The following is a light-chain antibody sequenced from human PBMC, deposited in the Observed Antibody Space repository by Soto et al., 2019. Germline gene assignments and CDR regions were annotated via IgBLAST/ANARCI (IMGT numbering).Light chain of an antibody. CDR1: QAINTY. CDR3: QQSYSTLLLT. CDR2: GTS. Sequence: DIQMTQSPSFLSASVGDRVTISCRVSQAINTYLNWYQQKPGKAPKLLIYGTSDLQNGVPSRFSGGGSGTDFTLTISSLQPEDFATDYCQQSYSTLLLTFGQGTRLEV. J-gene: IGKJ5*01. V-gene: IGKV1-39*01.